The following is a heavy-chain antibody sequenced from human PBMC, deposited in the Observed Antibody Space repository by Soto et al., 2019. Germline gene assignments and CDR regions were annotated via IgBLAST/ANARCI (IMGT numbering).Heavy chain of an antibody. CDR3: AKVRSPYSTTSESYFDY. V-gene: IGHV3-23*01. D-gene: IGHD6-6*01. Sequence: GGSLRLSCAASGFTFSSYAMSWVRQGPGKGLEWVSVISGSAGSTYFADPVKGRFTISRDNSENTLYLHMISLRADDTAVYYCAKVRSPYSTTSESYFDYWGQGTLVTVSS. CDR1: GFTFSSYA. CDR2: ISGSAGST. J-gene: IGHJ4*02.